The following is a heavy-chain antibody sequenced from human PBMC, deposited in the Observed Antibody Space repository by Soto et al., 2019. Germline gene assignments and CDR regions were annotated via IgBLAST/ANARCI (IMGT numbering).Heavy chain of an antibody. CDR1: GITLSSYW. CDR2: IKYDGSEI. Sequence: QAGGSLRLSCAASGITLSSYWMSWVRQAPGKGLEWVANIKYDGSEIYYVDSVKGRFTISRDNAKNSLFLQMNSLRAEDTAVYYCVRDGNSGWHFDYWGQGTLVTVSS. D-gene: IGHD6-19*01. J-gene: IGHJ4*02. V-gene: IGHV3-7*03. CDR3: VRDGNSGWHFDY.